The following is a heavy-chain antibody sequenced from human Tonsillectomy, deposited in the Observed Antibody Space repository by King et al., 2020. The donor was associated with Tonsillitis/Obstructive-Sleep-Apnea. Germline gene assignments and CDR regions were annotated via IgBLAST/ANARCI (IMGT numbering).Heavy chain of an antibody. D-gene: IGHD2-2*01. Sequence: VQLQQWGAGLLKPSETLSLTCAVYGGSFSGYYWSWIRQPPGKGLEWIGEINHSGSTNYNPSLKSRVTISVDTSKSQFSLKLSSVTAADTAVYYCARHYCCSTTCYFNYGGQGTLVTVSS. CDR1: GGSFSGYY. CDR3: ARHYCCSTTCYFNY. V-gene: IGHV4-34*01. CDR2: INHSGST. J-gene: IGHJ4*02.